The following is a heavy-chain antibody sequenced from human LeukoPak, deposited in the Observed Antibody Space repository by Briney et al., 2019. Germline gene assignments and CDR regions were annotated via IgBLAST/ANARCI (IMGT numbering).Heavy chain of an antibody. V-gene: IGHV1-69*05. J-gene: IGHJ5*02. CDR1: GGTFSSYA. CDR3: ARAVSEYQLLYDWFDP. Sequence: SVKVSCKASGGTFSSYAISWVRQAPGQGLEWMGGIIPIFGTANYAQKFQGRVTITTDESTSTAYMELSSLRSADTAVYYCARAVSEYQLLYDWFDPWGQGTLVTVSS. CDR2: IIPIFGTA. D-gene: IGHD2-2*02.